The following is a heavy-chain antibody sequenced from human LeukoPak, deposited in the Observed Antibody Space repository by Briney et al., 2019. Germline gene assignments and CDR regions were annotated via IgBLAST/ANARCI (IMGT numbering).Heavy chain of an antibody. J-gene: IGHJ4*02. CDR2: IYYSGST. V-gene: IGHV4-39*01. CDR3: ARAGYCSGGSCYFTR. Sequence: PSETLSLTCTVSGGSISSSSYYWGWIRQPPGKGLEWIGSIYYSGSTYYNPSLKSRVTISVDTSKNQFSLKLSSVTAADTAVYYCARAGYCSGGSCYFTRWGQGTLVTVSS. CDR1: GGSISSSSYY. D-gene: IGHD2-15*01.